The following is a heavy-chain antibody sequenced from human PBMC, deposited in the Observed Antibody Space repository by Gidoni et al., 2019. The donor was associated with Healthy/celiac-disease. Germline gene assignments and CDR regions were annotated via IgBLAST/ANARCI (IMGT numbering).Heavy chain of an antibody. Sequence: QVQLQPWGAGLLKPSETLSLTCAVYGGSFSGYYWSWIRQPPGKGLEWIGEINHSGSTNYHPSLKSRVTISVDTSKNQFSLKLSSVTAADTAVYYCARGRYGDCSSTSCFSGWFDPWGQGTLVTVSS. D-gene: IGHD2-2*01. CDR2: INHSGST. CDR1: GGSFSGYY. CDR3: ARGRYGDCSSTSCFSGWFDP. V-gene: IGHV4-34*01. J-gene: IGHJ5*02.